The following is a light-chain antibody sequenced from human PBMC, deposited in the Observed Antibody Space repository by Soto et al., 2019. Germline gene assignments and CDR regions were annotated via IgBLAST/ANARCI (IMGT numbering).Light chain of an antibody. Sequence: QMTQSPSSLSASVGDRVTITCRASQGIRSDLAWYQQKPGKVPKLLIYGASRLESGVPSRFSGSGFGTDFTLTISSLQPEDFATYYCLQAYNYPWAFGQGTKVDIK. J-gene: IGKJ1*01. CDR3: LQAYNYPWA. V-gene: IGKV1-6*01. CDR1: QGIRSD. CDR2: GAS.